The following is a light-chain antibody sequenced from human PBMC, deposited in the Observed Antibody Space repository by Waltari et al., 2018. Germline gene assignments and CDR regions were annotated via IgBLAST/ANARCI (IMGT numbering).Light chain of an antibody. CDR3: CSYAGSYTYVI. CDR2: DVN. Sequence: QSALTQPRSVSGSPGQSVTISCIGTSSDVGNYDYVSWYQEHPGKAPKLMIFDVNKRPSGVHDRFSGSKSGNTAALTISGLQAEDEADYYCCSYAGSYTYVIFGGGTKLTVL. V-gene: IGLV2-11*01. J-gene: IGLJ2*01. CDR1: SSDVGNYDY.